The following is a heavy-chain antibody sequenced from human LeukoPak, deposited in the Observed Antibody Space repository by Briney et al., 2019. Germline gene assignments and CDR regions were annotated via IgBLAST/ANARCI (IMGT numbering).Heavy chain of an antibody. Sequence: SETLSLTCTVSGGSISSYYWSRIRQPAGKGLEWIGRIYTSGSTNYNPSLKSRVTMSVDTSKNQFSLKLGSVTAADTAVYYCARDSSSQGYFDYWGQGTLVTVSS. V-gene: IGHV4-4*07. CDR2: IYTSGST. CDR1: GGSISSYY. D-gene: IGHD6-13*01. J-gene: IGHJ4*02. CDR3: ARDSSSQGYFDY.